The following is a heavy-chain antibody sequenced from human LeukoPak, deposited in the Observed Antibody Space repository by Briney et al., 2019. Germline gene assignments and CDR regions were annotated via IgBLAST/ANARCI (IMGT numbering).Heavy chain of an antibody. CDR1: GGSFSGYY. J-gene: IGHJ5*02. V-gene: IGHV4-34*01. Sequence: PSETLSLTCAVYGGSFSGYYWSWIRQPPGKGLEWIGEINHSGSTNYNPSLKSRVTISVDTSKNQFSLKLSSVTAADTAVYYCARGDYSKSWFDPWGQGTLVTVPS. CDR2: INHSGST. CDR3: ARGDYSKSWFDP. D-gene: IGHD4-11*01.